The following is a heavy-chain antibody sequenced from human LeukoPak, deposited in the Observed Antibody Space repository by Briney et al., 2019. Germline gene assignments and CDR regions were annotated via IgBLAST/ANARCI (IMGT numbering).Heavy chain of an antibody. CDR3: ARTSGSYSHDAFDI. V-gene: IGHV1-69*04. D-gene: IGHD1-26*01. Sequence: GASVKVSCKASGGTFSSYAISWVRQAPGQGLEWMGRIIPILGIANYAQKFQGRVTITADKSTSTAYMELSSLRSEDTAVYYCARTSGSYSHDAFDIWGQGTMVTVSS. CDR1: GGTFSSYA. CDR2: IIPILGIA. J-gene: IGHJ3*02.